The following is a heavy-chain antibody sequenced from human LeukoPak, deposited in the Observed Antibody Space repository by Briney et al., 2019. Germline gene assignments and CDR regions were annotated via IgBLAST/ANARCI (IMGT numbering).Heavy chain of an antibody. CDR2: IYYTGNT. CDR3: ARQTGSGLFILP. CDR1: GVSISSSNSY. D-gene: IGHD3/OR15-3a*01. J-gene: IGHJ4*02. Sequence: PSETLSLTCTVSGVSISSSNSYWGWIRQPPGKGLEWIGSIYYTGNTYYNASLKSRVTISIDTSKNQISLRLTSVTATDTAVYYCARQTGSGLFILPGGQGTLVSVSS. V-gene: IGHV4-39*01.